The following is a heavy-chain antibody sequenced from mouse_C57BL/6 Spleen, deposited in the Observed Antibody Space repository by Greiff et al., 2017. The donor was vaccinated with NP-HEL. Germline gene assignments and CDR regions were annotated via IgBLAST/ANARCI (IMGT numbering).Heavy chain of an antibody. CDR2: IYPGDGDT. CDR3: ARISFITTVMDY. J-gene: IGHJ4*01. CDR1: GYAFSSYW. D-gene: IGHD1-1*01. Sequence: QVQLKESGAELVKPGASVKISCKASGYAFSSYWMNWVKQRPGKGLEWIGQIYPGDGDTNYNGKFKGKATLTADKSSSTAYMQLSSLTSEDSAVYFCARISFITTVMDYWGQGTSVTVSS. V-gene: IGHV1-80*01.